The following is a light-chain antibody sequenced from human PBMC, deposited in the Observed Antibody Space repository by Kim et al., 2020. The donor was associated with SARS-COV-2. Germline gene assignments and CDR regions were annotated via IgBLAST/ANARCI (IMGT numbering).Light chain of an antibody. CDR1: SLRTYY. CDR2: GKN. CDR3: NSRDSSGNHWV. Sequence: LGQTVRITCQGDSLRTYYANWYQQKPGQAPVLVIYGKNNRPSGIPDRFSGSSSGNTASLTITGAQAEDESDYYCNSRDSSGNHWVFGGGTQLTVL. V-gene: IGLV3-19*01. J-gene: IGLJ3*02.